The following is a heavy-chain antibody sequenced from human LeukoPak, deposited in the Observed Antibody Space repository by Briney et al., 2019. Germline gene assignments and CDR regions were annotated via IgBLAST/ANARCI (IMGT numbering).Heavy chain of an antibody. CDR3: YITMVRGVIIANQKRFDP. D-gene: IGHD3-10*01. CDR1: GYSFTSYW. Sequence: GESLKISRKGSGYSFTSYWIGWVRQMPGKGLEWMGIIYPGDSDTRYSPSFQGQVTISADKSISTAYLQWSSLKASDTAMYYCYITMVRGVIIANQKRFDPWGQGTLVTVSS. V-gene: IGHV5-51*01. CDR2: IYPGDSDT. J-gene: IGHJ5*02.